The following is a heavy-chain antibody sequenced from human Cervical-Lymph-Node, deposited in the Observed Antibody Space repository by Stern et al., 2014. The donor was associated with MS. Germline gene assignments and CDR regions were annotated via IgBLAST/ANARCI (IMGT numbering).Heavy chain of an antibody. J-gene: IGHJ6*02. CDR3: AKDRITGTDYYYYGMDD. V-gene: IGHV3-30-3*01. Sequence: VQLLESGGGVVQPGRSLRLSCAASGFSFRSYAMHWVRQAPGKGLEWVAVISYDGSNKYYADSVKGRFTISRDNSKNTLYLQMNSLRAEDTAVYYCAKDRITGTDYYYYGMDDWGQGTTVTVSS. D-gene: IGHD1-20*01. CDR2: ISYDGSNK. CDR1: GFSFRSYA.